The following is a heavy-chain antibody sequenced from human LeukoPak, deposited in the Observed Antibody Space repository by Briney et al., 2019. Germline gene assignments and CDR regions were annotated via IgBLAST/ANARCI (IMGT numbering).Heavy chain of an antibody. Sequence: GASVKVSCKASGYTFTGYNMYWVRQAPGQGLEWMGWTNPNSGGTNYAQKFQGRVTMTRDTSISTAYMELSRLRSDDTAVYYCARGDYSSSSTDYWGQGTLVTVSS. CDR1: GYTFTGYN. CDR2: TNPNSGGT. D-gene: IGHD6-6*01. V-gene: IGHV1-2*02. CDR3: ARGDYSSSSTDY. J-gene: IGHJ4*02.